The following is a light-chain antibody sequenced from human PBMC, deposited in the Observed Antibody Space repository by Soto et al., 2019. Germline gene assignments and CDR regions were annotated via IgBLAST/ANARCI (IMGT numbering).Light chain of an antibody. CDR2: GAS. CDR1: QSVSIW. J-gene: IGKJ1*01. V-gene: IGKV1-5*01. CDR3: QQYKNYLT. Sequence: DIQMTQSPSTLSASVGDRVTFTCRASQSVSIWLAWYQQKPGKAPKLLISGASTLESGVPSRFSGSGSRTEFTLTISSLQPDDFATYYCQQYKNYLTFGQGTKVEIK.